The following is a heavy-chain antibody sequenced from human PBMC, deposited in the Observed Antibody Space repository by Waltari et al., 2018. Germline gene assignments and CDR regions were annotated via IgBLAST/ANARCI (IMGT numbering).Heavy chain of an antibody. D-gene: IGHD1-26*01. Sequence: QVQLVESGGGVVQPGRSLRLSCAASGFTFSSYGMHWVRQAPGKGLEWVAVIWYDGSNKYYADSVKGRFTISRDNSKNTLYLQMNSLRAEDTAVYYCARVLVGANYFDYWGQGALVTVSS. CDR1: GFTFSSYG. J-gene: IGHJ4*02. CDR3: ARVLVGANYFDY. CDR2: IWYDGSNK. V-gene: IGHV3-33*08.